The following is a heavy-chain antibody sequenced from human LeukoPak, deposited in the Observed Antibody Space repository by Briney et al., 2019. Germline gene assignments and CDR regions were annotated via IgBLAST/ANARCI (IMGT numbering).Heavy chain of an antibody. D-gene: IGHD3-22*01. CDR1: GFTFSSYG. CDR3: AKDDSWAGDRYFDY. J-gene: IGHJ4*02. V-gene: IGHV3-30*18. CDR2: ISYDGSNK. Sequence: PGRSLRLSCAASGFTFSSYGMHWVRQAPGKGLEWVAVISYDGSNKYYADSVKGRFTISRDNSKNTLSLQMNSLRAEDTAVYYCAKDDSWAGDRYFDYWGQGTLVTVSS.